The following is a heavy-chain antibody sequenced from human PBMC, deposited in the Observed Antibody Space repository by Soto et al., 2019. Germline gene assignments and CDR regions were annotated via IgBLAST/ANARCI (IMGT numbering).Heavy chain of an antibody. Sequence: PGGSLRLSCAASGFSFSSYGMDWVRQAPGKGLEWVAVISYDVTNKYYADSVKGRFTISRDNSKNTLYLQMNSLRAEDTAVYYCAKDLRIAVAGTDYFDSWXQGTLVTVSS. CDR1: GFSFSSYG. V-gene: IGHV3-30*18. J-gene: IGHJ4*02. D-gene: IGHD6-19*01. CDR2: ISYDVTNK. CDR3: AKDLRIAVAGTDYFDS.